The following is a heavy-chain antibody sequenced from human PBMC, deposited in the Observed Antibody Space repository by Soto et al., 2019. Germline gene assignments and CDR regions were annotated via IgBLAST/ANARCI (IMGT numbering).Heavy chain of an antibody. Sequence: QVQLQESGPGLVKPSETLSLTCTVSGGSISSYYWSWIRQPPGKGLEWIGYIYYSGSTNYNPSLKSRVTISVDTSKNQFSLKLSSVTAADTAVYYCARTRDIVVVLFDPWGQGTLVTVSS. V-gene: IGHV4-59*08. CDR2: IYYSGST. CDR1: GGSISSYY. D-gene: IGHD2-15*01. J-gene: IGHJ5*02. CDR3: ARTRDIVVVLFDP.